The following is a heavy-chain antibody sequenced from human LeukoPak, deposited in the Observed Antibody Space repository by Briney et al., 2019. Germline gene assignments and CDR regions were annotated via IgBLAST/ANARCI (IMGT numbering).Heavy chain of an antibody. CDR1: GFTFSSYA. CDR3: AKVETSGGANCYALDY. Sequence: GGSLRLSCAASGFTFSSYAMTWVRQAPDKGLEWVSAISGSDGSAYYADSVKGRFTISRDDSQNTLYLQMNSLSAEDTAVYYCAKVETSGGANCYALDYWGQGTLVTVSS. D-gene: IGHD2-2*01. CDR2: ISGSDGSA. V-gene: IGHV3-23*01. J-gene: IGHJ4*02.